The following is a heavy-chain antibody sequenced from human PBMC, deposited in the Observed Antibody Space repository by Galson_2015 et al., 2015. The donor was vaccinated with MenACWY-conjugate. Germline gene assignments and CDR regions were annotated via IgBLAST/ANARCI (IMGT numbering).Heavy chain of an antibody. D-gene: IGHD6-19*01. CDR1: GFKFSDAA. V-gene: IGHV3-73*01. CDR3: TKWLEMDV. CDR2: IRSKANNYAT. Sequence: SLRLSCAASGFKFSDAAMHWVRQASGKGLEWVGRIRSKANNYATAYAASVKGRFTISRDDSKNTAFLQMNSLKTEDTDVYYCTKWLEMDVWGQGTTVTVSS. J-gene: IGHJ6*02.